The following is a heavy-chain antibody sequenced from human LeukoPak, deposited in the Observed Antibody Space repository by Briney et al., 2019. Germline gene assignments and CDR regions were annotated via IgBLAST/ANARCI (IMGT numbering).Heavy chain of an antibody. CDR3: ARGRFGNYDFWSGYYYIFDY. J-gene: IGHJ4*02. CDR1: GGSISSYY. V-gene: IGHV4-59*01. CDR2: IYYSWST. D-gene: IGHD3-3*01. Sequence: PSETLSLTCTVSGGSISSYYWSWIRQPPGKGLEWIGYIYYSWSTNYNPSLKSRVTISVDTSKNQFSLKLSSVTAADTAVYYCARGRFGNYDFWSGYYYIFDYWGQGTLVTVSS.